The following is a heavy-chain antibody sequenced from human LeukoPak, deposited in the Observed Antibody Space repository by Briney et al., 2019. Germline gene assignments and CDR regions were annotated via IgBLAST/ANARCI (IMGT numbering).Heavy chain of an antibody. J-gene: IGHJ4*02. V-gene: IGHV3-23*01. CDR3: AKGGWLVPI. CDR1: GFTFRSYS. D-gene: IGHD6-19*01. CDR2: ISGSGGST. Sequence: GGSLRLSCEASGFTFRSYSMNWVRQAPGKGLEWVSAISGSGGSTYYADSVKGRFTISRDNSKNTLYLQMNSLRAEDTAVYYCAKGGWLVPIWGQGTLVTVSS.